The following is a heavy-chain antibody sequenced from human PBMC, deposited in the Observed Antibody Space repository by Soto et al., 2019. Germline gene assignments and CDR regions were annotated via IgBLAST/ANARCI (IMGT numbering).Heavy chain of an antibody. Sequence: QVQLVQSGAEVKKPGSSVKVSCKASGGTFSSYTISWVRQAPGQGLEWMGRIIPILGIANYAQKFRGRVTITADKSTSTAYMELSSLRSEDTAVYYCASRPSSGWYYFDYWGQGTLVTVSS. D-gene: IGHD6-19*01. J-gene: IGHJ4*02. V-gene: IGHV1-69*02. CDR3: ASRPSSGWYYFDY. CDR2: IIPILGIA. CDR1: GGTFSSYT.